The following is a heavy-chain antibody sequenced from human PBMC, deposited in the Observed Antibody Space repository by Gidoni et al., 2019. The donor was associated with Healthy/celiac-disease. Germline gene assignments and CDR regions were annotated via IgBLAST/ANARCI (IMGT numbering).Heavy chain of an antibody. D-gene: IGHD3-22*01. CDR3: ARGIMGGSSGSNNWFDP. CDR1: GFTFSSYA. V-gene: IGHV3-30*01. Sequence: QVQLVESGGGVVQPGRSLRLSCAAAGFTFSSYAMHWVRQAPGKGLEWVAVISYDGSNKYYADSVKGRFTISRDNSKNTLYLQMNSLRAEDTAVYYCARGIMGGSSGSNNWFDPWGQGTLVTVSS. CDR2: ISYDGSNK. J-gene: IGHJ5*02.